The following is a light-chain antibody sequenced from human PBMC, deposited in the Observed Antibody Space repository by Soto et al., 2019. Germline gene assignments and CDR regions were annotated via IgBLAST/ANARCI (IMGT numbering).Light chain of an antibody. Sequence: DIQMTPSPSSLSASVGDRVTITCRASQSITRFLNWYQQKPGKAPKLLIYAASTLQTGVPSRFSGSGSGTDFTLTISSLQPEDFATYYCQQNYSPPPITFGQGTRLEIK. CDR2: AAS. V-gene: IGKV1-39*01. CDR1: QSITRF. J-gene: IGKJ5*01. CDR3: QQNYSPPPIT.